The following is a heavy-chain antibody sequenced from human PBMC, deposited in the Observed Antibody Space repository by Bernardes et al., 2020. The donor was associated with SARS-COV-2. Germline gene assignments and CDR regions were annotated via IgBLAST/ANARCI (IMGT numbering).Heavy chain of an antibody. V-gene: IGHV3-7*01. D-gene: IGHD6-6*01. J-gene: IGHJ4*02. Sequence: GGSLRLSCAASGFTFSAYWMSWVRQAPGKGLEWVANIKQVGSEKYSVDSVKGRFTISRDNAKNSLYLQMNSLRAEDTAVYYCARGAPPYSGFFDYWGQGTLVTVSS. CDR1: GFTFSAYW. CDR3: ARGAPPYSGFFDY. CDR2: IKQVGSEK.